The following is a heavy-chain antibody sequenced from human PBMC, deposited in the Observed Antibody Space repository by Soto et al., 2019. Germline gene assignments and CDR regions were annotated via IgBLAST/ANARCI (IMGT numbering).Heavy chain of an antibody. D-gene: IGHD6-19*01. CDR3: AKDLRSSGWYKDY. CDR2: ITGSGNTA. Sequence: EVQLLESGGGLVQPGGSLRLSCAASGFTFSSYAMSWVRQAPGKGLEWVSAITGSGNTAYYADSVKSRFTISRDNSKNTLYLQMNGLRAEDTAVYYCAKDLRSSGWYKDYWGQGTLVTVSS. CDR1: GFTFSSYA. V-gene: IGHV3-23*01. J-gene: IGHJ4*02.